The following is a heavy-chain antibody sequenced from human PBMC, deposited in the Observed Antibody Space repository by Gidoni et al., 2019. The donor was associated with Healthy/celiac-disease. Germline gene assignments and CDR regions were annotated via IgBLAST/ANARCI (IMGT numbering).Heavy chain of an antibody. V-gene: IGHV3-9*01. Sequence: EVQLVESGGGLVQPGRFLSPSCAASGFTFVHYAIHWVRQAPGKGLEWVSGISWNSGSIGYADSVKGRITISRDNAKNSLYLQMNSLRAEDTALYYCAKDMSRYVVVVPAAMEGYYGMDVWGQGTTVTVSS. CDR3: AKDMSRYVVVVPAAMEGYYGMDV. J-gene: IGHJ6*02. CDR2: ISWNSGSI. D-gene: IGHD2-2*01. CDR1: GFTFVHYA.